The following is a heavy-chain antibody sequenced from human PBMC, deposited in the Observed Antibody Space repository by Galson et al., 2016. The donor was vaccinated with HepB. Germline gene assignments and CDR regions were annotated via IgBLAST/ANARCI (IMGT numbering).Heavy chain of an antibody. V-gene: IGHV3-33*06. CDR1: GFSFSTYN. Sequence: SLRLSCAASGFSFSTYNMHWVRQAPGKGLEWVALIWYDGSTKYYVDSVKVRFTISRDHSKNTRYLHMNSLRAEDTAVYYCANWGDYGDYGDALDIWGQGTMVTVSS. D-gene: IGHD4-17*01. CDR3: ANWGDYGDYGDALDI. J-gene: IGHJ3*02. CDR2: IWYDGSTK.